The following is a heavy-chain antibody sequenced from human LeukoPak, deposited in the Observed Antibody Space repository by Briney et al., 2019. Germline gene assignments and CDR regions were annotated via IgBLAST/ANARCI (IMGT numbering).Heavy chain of an antibody. CDR1: GFTFDDYA. CDR3: TRWSYDRSGHYDGFDP. J-gene: IGHJ5*02. V-gene: IGHV3-49*03. CDR2: IRSKTYGGTT. Sequence: GGSLRLSCKASGFTFDDYAMTWFRQAPGKGLEWVGFIRSKTYGGTTDYAASVRGRFTISRDDFKSIAYLQMHSLKTEDTAVYYCTRWSYDRSGHYDGFDPWGQGTLVTVSS. D-gene: IGHD3-22*01.